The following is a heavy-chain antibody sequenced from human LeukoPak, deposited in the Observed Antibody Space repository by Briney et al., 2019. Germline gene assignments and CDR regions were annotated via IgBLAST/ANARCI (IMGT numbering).Heavy chain of an antibody. Sequence: PGGSLRLSCAASGFTFNTYSINWVRQAPGKGLEWFSYISSSGSSIYYVDSVKGRFTISRDDAKNSLYLQMNSLRAEDTAVYYCARQRAGHAFDIWGQGTMVTVSS. V-gene: IGHV3-48*04. CDR2: ISSSGSSI. CDR1: GFTFNTYS. CDR3: ARQRAGHAFDI. J-gene: IGHJ3*02.